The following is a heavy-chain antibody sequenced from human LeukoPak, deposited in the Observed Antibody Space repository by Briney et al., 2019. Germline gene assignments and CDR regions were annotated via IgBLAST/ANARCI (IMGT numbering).Heavy chain of an antibody. Sequence: GGSLRLSCEASGFTFSSYGMTWARQVAGRGLDWVSSISGSGGTTYYADSVKGRFIISRDDSKNTLYLQMNSLTAEDTALYFCAKEVDFLTSNRRIFFDDWGQGTLVTVSS. CDR3: AKEVDFLTSNRRIFFDD. J-gene: IGHJ4*02. CDR1: GFTFSSYG. D-gene: IGHD3-9*01. V-gene: IGHV3-23*01. CDR2: ISGSGGTT.